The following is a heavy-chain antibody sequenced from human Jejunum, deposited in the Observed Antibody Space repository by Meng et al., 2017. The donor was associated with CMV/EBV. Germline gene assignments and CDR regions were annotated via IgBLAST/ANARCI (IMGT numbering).Heavy chain of an antibody. J-gene: IGHJ4*02. D-gene: IGHD4-17*01. CDR1: YSCTSYG. CDR2: VSGYNGKT. CDR3: ARDGPDYGEYINFDY. V-gene: IGHV1-18*01. Sequence: YSCTSYGISWVRLFPGQGLEWMAWVSGYNGKTNIARTLQDRVIVTADTTTTTAYMELRSLRSDDTAVYYCARDGPDYGEYINFDYWGQGTQVTVSS.